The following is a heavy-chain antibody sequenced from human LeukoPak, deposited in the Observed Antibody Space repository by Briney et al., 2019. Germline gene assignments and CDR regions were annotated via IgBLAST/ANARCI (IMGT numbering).Heavy chain of an antibody. J-gene: IGHJ4*02. D-gene: IGHD3-22*01. V-gene: IGHV3-66*01. Sequence: GGSLRLSWAASGFTVSSNYMSWVRQAPGKGLEWVSVIYSGGSTYYADSVKRRFTISRDNSKNTLYLQMNSLRAEDTAVYYCARDRYDSSGYYSSWGQGTLVTVSS. CDR3: ARDRYDSSGYYSS. CDR1: GFTVSSNY. CDR2: IYSGGST.